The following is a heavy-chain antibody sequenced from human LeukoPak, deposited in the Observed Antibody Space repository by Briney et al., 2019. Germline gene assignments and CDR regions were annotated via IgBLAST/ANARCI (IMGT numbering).Heavy chain of an antibody. CDR1: GGSISSCSYY. CDR3: ARLQTYSSGRPSSWYFDY. Sequence: PSETLSLTCTVSGGSISSCSYYWGWIRQPPGKGLEWIGSIYYSGSTYYNLSLKSRVTISVDTSKNQFSLKLSSVTAADTAVYYCARLQTYSSGRPSSWYFDYWGQGTLVTVSS. D-gene: IGHD6-19*01. V-gene: IGHV4-39*01. J-gene: IGHJ4*02. CDR2: IYYSGST.